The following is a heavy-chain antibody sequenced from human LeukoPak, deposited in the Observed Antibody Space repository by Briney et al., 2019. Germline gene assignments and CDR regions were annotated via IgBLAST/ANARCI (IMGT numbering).Heavy chain of an antibody. Sequence: WETLSLTCAVSGGSISSYYWSWIRQPPGKGLEWIGYIYYSGSTNYNPSLNSRVTISVDTSKNQFSLKLSSVTAADTAVYYCARDSGTTGEVKFDPWGQGTLVTDSS. V-gene: IGHV4-59*01. J-gene: IGHJ5*02. CDR1: GGSISSYY. CDR3: ARDSGTTGEVKFDP. D-gene: IGHD3-10*01. CDR2: IYYSGST.